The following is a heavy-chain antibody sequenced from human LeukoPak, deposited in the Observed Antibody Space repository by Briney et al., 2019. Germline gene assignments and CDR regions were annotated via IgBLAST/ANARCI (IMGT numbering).Heavy chain of an antibody. CDR3: ARDSRRGHSYGGAFDI. J-gene: IGHJ3*02. Sequence: WASVKVSCKASGGTFSSNAISWVRQAPGQGLEWIGGIIPMFPPGNYAQKFQGRVTITADESTSTAYMELSGLRSEDTALYYCARDSRRGHSYGGAFDIWGQGTMVTVSS. CDR1: GGTFSSNA. CDR2: IIPMFPPG. V-gene: IGHV1-69*13. D-gene: IGHD5-18*01.